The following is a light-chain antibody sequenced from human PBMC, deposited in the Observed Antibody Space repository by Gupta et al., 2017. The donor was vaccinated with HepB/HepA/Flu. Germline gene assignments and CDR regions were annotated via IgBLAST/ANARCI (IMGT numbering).Light chain of an antibody. CDR3: QQYTYWPLT. CDR1: RSISSN. J-gene: IGKJ4*01. CDR2: GAS. Sequence: EVVMTQSPATLSVSPGERATLSCRASRSISSNLAWYQQEPGQAPRLLMYGASTGAAGIPARFSGGWSGTEFTLTITSLQSEDSAVYYCQQYTYWPLTFGRGTKVEIK. V-gene: IGKV3-15*01.